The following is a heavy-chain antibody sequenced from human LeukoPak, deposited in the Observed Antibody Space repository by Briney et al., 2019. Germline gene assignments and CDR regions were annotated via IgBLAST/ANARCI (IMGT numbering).Heavy chain of an antibody. CDR1: GFTFSSYS. Sequence: GGSLRLSCAASGFTFSSYSMNWVRQAPGKGLEWISYITSSSSIIYYGDSVKGRFTISRDNSKNTLYLQMNSLRSDDTAVYYCAYPIFGVAPFDYWGQGTLVTVSS. CDR3: AYPIFGVAPFDY. D-gene: IGHD3-3*01. CDR2: ITSSSSII. V-gene: IGHV3-48*01. J-gene: IGHJ4*02.